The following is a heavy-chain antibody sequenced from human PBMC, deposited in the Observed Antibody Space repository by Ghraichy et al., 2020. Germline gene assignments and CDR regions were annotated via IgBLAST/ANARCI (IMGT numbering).Heavy chain of an antibody. CDR2: ISYDGSNK. Sequence: LSLTCAASGFTFSSYAMHWVRQAPGKGLEWVAVISYDGSNKYYADSVKGRFTISRDNSKNTLYLQMNSLRAEDTAVYYCAREDDYVWGSYRPFDYWGQGTLVTVSS. CDR3: AREDDYVWGSYRPFDY. V-gene: IGHV3-30*04. CDR1: GFTFSSYA. D-gene: IGHD3-16*02. J-gene: IGHJ4*02.